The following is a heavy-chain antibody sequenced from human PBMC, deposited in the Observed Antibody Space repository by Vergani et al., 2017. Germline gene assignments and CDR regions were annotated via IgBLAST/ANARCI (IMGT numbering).Heavy chain of an antibody. D-gene: IGHD6-13*01. CDR3: AREAIAAAQGGFDY. CDR2: SYYSGST. V-gene: IGHV4-59*12. J-gene: IGHJ4*02. Sequence: QVQLQESGPGLVKPSETLSLTCTVSGGSISSYYWSWIRQPPGKGLEWSGYSYYSGSTNYNPSLKSRVTISVDTSKNQFSLKLSAVTTADTAVYYCAREAIAAAQGGFDYWGQGTLVTVSS. CDR1: GGSISSYY.